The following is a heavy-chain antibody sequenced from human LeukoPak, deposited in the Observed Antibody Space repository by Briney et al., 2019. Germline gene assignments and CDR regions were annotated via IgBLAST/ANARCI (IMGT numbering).Heavy chain of an antibody. CDR1: GYTLTELS. CDR2: FDPEDGET. V-gene: IGHV1-24*01. Sequence: ASVKVSCKVSGYTLTELSMHWVRQAPGKGLEWMGGFDPEDGETIYAQKFQGRVTMTEDTSTDTAYMELSSLRSEDTAVYYCATATPDHIVGATQAYYFDYWGQGTLVTVSS. J-gene: IGHJ4*02. D-gene: IGHD1-26*01. CDR3: ATATPDHIVGATQAYYFDY.